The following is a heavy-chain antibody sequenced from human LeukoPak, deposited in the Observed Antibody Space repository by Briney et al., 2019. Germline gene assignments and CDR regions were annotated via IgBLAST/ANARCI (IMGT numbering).Heavy chain of an antibody. V-gene: IGHV3-11*05. Sequence: GGSLRLSCAASGFTFSDYYMSWIRQAPGKGLEWVSYISSSTIYTNYADSVKGRFTISRDNAKNSLYLHMNSLRAEDTAVYYCARDGMSDYDYFDYWGQGTLVTVSS. J-gene: IGHJ4*02. CDR2: ISSSTIYT. CDR3: ARDGMSDYDYFDY. CDR1: GFTFSDYY. D-gene: IGHD5-12*01.